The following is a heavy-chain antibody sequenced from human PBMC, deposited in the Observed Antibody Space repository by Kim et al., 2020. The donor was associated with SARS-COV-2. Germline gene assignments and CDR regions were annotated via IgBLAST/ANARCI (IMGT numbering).Heavy chain of an antibody. J-gene: IGHJ6*02. Sequence: ADSNPSLNGRVAISVDTSKNQFSLIVTSVTAADTAVYYCAKSPGIGYGMDVWGQGTTVTVSS. CDR3: AKSPGIGYGMDV. CDR2: A. D-gene: IGHD1-26*01. V-gene: IGHV4-39*07.